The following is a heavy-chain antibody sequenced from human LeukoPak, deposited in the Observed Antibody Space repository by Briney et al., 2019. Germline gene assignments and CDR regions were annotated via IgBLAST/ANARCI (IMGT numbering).Heavy chain of an antibody. J-gene: IGHJ4*02. Sequence: GGSLRLSCAASGFTFSSYAMSWVRQTPGRGLEWVSAISGSGGSTYYADSVKGRFTISRDNSKNTLYLQMNSLRAEDTAVYYCAKDRGYSYGNDYWGQGTLVTVSS. CDR2: ISGSGGST. CDR1: GFTFSSYA. D-gene: IGHD5-18*01. V-gene: IGHV3-23*01. CDR3: AKDRGYSYGNDY.